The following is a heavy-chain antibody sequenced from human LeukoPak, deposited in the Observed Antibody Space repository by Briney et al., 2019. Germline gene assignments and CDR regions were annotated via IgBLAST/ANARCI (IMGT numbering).Heavy chain of an antibody. CDR3: ARDPQDWVSFDY. CDR2: ISAYNGNT. J-gene: IGHJ4*02. CDR1: GYTFTGYY. V-gene: IGHV1-18*04. D-gene: IGHD2-21*01. Sequence: ASVKVSCKASGYTFTGYYMHWVRQAPGQGLEWMGWISAYNGNTNYAQKLQGRVTMTTDTSTSTAYMELRSLRSDDTAVYYCARDPQDWVSFDYWGQGTLVTVSS.